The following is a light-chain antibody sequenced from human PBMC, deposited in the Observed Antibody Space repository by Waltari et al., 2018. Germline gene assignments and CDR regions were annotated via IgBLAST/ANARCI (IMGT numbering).Light chain of an antibody. J-gene: IGKJ4*01. V-gene: IGKV3-15*01. CDR3: QQHNDWPLT. Sequence: EIVMTQSPATLSVSPGERATLSCRASQNVNTNLAWYQHKPGLAPRLLLYYASTRATGIPARFSGSGSGTEFTLTISSLQSEDFAVYFCQQHNDWPLTFGGGTKVEIK. CDR1: QNVNTN. CDR2: YAS.